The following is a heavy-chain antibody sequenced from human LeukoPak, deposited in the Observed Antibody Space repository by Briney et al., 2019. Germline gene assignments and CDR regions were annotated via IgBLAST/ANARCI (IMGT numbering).Heavy chain of an antibody. D-gene: IGHD1-20*01. Sequence: SGPTLVKPTQTLTLTCTFSGFSLSTSGVGVGWIRQPPGKALEWLALIYWDDVKRYSPSLKNRLTITKDTSKNQVVLTMTHMDPADTATYYCAHRPYNWSSAYFDYWGQGTLVTVSS. CDR2: IYWDDVK. CDR3: AHRPYNWSSAYFDY. CDR1: GFSLSTSGVG. J-gene: IGHJ4*02. V-gene: IGHV2-5*02.